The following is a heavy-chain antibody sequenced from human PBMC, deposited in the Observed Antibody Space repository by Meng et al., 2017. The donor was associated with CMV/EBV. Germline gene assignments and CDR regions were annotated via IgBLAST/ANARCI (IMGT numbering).Heavy chain of an antibody. CDR2: NYYSGST. Sequence: SGGSISSGGYCWSWIRQDTGKGLEWIGYNYYSGSTYYNPSLKRRVTISVDTSKNQFSLKLSSVTAADTAVYYCARELWFGYNWFDPWGQGTLVTVSS. J-gene: IGHJ5*02. CDR1: GGSISSGGYC. V-gene: IGHV4-31*02. D-gene: IGHD3-10*01. CDR3: ARELWFGYNWFDP.